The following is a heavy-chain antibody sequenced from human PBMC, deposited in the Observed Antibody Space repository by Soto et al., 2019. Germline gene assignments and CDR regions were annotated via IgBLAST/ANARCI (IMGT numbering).Heavy chain of an antibody. CDR2: IIPIFGTA. V-gene: IGHV1-69*13. Sequence: ASVKVSCKASGGTFSSYAISWVRQAPGQGLEWMGGIIPIFGTANYAQKFQGRVTITADESTSTAYMELSSLRSEDTAVYYCARERITMVRGDRGPFDYWGQGTLVTVSS. J-gene: IGHJ4*02. D-gene: IGHD3-10*01. CDR1: GGTFSSYA. CDR3: ARERITMVRGDRGPFDY.